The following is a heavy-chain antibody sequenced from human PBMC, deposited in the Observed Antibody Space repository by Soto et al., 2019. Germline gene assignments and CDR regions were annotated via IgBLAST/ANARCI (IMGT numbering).Heavy chain of an antibody. Sequence: QVQLQESGPGLVKSSQTLSLTCTVSGGSISSGGNYWSWIRQHPGKGLEWIGYIYHSGSTYYNPSLKSRVTISVDTSKNQFSLKLNSVTAADTAVYYCARARMVRGVIYYYGMYVWGQGTTVTVSS. CDR2: IYHSGST. D-gene: IGHD3-10*01. J-gene: IGHJ6*02. CDR1: GGSISSGGNY. CDR3: ARARMVRGVIYYYGMYV. V-gene: IGHV4-31*03.